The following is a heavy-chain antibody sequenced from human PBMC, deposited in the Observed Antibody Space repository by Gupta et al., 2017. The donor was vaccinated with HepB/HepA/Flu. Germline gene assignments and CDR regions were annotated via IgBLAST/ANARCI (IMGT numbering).Heavy chain of an antibody. D-gene: IGHD3-16*02. Sequence: QVTLTESGPVLVKPTETLTLTCTVSGFSLSNARMGVSWIRQPPGKALEWLAHIFSNDEKSYSTYLKSRRTIAKDTSKSQVVLTMTNMDPVETATYSGARTPFYDDDWGSYRYYFDYGGQGTMVTVYS. CDR1: GFSLSNARMG. V-gene: IGHV2-26*01. J-gene: IGHJ4*02. CDR3: ARTPFYDDDWGSYRYYFDY. CDR2: IFSNDEK.